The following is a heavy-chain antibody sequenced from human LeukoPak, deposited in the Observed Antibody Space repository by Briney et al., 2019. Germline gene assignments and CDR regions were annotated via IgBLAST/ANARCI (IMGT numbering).Heavy chain of an antibody. CDR3: ARVVGYDSSGYHWAVGY. J-gene: IGHJ4*02. CDR1: GFIFSTYS. Sequence: PGGSLRLSCAASGFIFSTYSMNWVRQAPGKGLEWVSYISSSSSTIYYADSVKGRFTISRDNAKNSLYLQMSSLRAEDTAVYYCARVVGYDSSGYHWAVGYWGQGTLVTVSS. V-gene: IGHV3-48*01. D-gene: IGHD3-22*01. CDR2: ISSSSSTI.